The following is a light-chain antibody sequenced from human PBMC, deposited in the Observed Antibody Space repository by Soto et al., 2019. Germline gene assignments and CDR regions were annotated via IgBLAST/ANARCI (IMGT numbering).Light chain of an antibody. CDR1: QNIDNY. Sequence: DMQMTQSPSSLSASVGDRVTITCRASQNIDNYLNWYQQKPGEAPKLLISAASNLQTGVPSRFSGSRSGTDFSLTISGLQPEDFAVYYCQHYKTWPLTFGGGTRVEI. V-gene: IGKV1-39*01. CDR2: AAS. J-gene: IGKJ4*01. CDR3: QHYKTWPLT.